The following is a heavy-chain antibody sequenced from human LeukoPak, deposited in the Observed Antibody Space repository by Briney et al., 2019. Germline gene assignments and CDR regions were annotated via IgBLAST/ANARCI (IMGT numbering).Heavy chain of an antibody. J-gene: IGHJ4*02. CDR3: ARRGGHGGSFDY. CDR2: TYYSGSGST. Sequence: SETLSLTCTVSGGSINNYYWSWIRQPPGKGLEWIGYTYYSGSGSTNYNPSLKSRVIISVDTSRNQFSLKLSSVTAADTAVYYCARRGGHGGSFDYWGQGTLVTVSS. V-gene: IGHV4-59*08. CDR1: GGSINNYY. D-gene: IGHD4-23*01.